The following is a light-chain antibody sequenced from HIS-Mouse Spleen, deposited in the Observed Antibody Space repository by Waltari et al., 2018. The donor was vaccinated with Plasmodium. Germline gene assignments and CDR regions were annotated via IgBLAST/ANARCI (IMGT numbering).Light chain of an antibody. Sequence: QSALTQPASVSGSPGQSITISCTGTSSYVRGYNSFSWYQQHPGKAPKLMIYDVSNRPSGVSNRFSGSKSGNTASLTISGLQAEDEADYYCSSYTSSSTAFGTGTKVTVL. CDR2: DVS. CDR1: SSYVRGYNS. V-gene: IGLV2-14*03. CDR3: SSYTSSSTA. J-gene: IGLJ1*01.